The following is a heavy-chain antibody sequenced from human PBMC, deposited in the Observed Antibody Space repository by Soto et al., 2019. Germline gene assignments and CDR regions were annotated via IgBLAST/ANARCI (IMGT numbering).Heavy chain of an antibody. CDR3: ARELDYYDSSGHPDY. Sequence: LSLTCAVYGGSFSGYYWSWIRQPPGKGLEWIGEINHSGSTNYNPSLKSRVTISVDTSKNQFSLKLSSVTAADTAVYYCARELDYYDSSGHPDYWGQGTLVTVSS. CDR2: INHSGST. V-gene: IGHV4-34*01. CDR1: GGSFSGYY. D-gene: IGHD3-22*01. J-gene: IGHJ4*02.